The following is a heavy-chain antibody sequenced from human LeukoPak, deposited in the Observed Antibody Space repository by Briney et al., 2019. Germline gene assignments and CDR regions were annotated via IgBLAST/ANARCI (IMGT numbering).Heavy chain of an antibody. J-gene: IGHJ4*02. CDR2: IWYDGNNK. CDR3: ARGGYSSSWSFDY. CDR1: GFTFSSYG. V-gene: IGHV3-33*01. Sequence: PGRSLRLSCAASGFTFSSYGMRWVRQAPGKGLEWVALIWYDGNNKYYADSVKGRFTISRDNSKNTLYLQLNSLRAEDTAVYYCARGGYSSSWSFDYWGQGTLVTVSS. D-gene: IGHD6-13*01.